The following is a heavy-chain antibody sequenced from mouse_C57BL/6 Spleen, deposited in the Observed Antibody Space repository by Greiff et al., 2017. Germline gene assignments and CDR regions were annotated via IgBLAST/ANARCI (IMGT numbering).Heavy chain of an antibody. CDR2: IYPGDGDT. J-gene: IGHJ3*01. Sequence: QVQLQQSGAELVKPGASVKISCKASGYAFSSYWMNWVKQRPGKGLEWIGQIYPGDGDTNYNGKFKGKATLTADKSSSTAYMQLSRLTSEDSAVYCCARWDVGNWDKAWFAYWGQGTLVTVSA. V-gene: IGHV1-80*01. D-gene: IGHD4-1*01. CDR1: GYAFSSYW. CDR3: ARWDVGNWDKAWFAY.